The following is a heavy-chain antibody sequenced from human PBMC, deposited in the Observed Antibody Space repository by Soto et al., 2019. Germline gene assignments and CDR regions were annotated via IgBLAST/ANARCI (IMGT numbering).Heavy chain of an antibody. Sequence: SVKVSCKASGGTFSSYAISWVRQAPGQGLEWMGGIIPIFGTANYAQKFQGRVTITADESTSTAYMELSSLRSEDTAVYYCARSEAVAGPKRNNWFDPWGQGTLVTVSS. CDR3: ARSEAVAGPKRNNWFDP. V-gene: IGHV1-69*13. CDR1: GGTFSSYA. CDR2: IIPIFGTA. D-gene: IGHD6-19*01. J-gene: IGHJ5*02.